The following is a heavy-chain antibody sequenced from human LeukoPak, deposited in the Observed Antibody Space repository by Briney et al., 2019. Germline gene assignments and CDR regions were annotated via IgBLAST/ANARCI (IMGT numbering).Heavy chain of an antibody. CDR1: GFTFSSYG. J-gene: IGHJ3*02. D-gene: IGHD2-21*01. CDR3: ARHIAGDAFDI. Sequence: GGSLRLSCAASGFTFSSYGMHWVRQAPGKGLEWVAVISYDGSNKYYADSVKGRFTISRDNAKNTLDLQMNSLRVEDTAVYYRARHIAGDAFDIWGQGTMVTVSS. CDR2: ISYDGSNK. V-gene: IGHV3-30*03.